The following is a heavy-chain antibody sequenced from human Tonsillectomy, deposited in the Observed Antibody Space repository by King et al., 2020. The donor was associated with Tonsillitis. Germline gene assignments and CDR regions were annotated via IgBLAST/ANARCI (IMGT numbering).Heavy chain of an antibody. CDR3: TSTTYYYDSSLDY. D-gene: IGHD3-22*01. J-gene: IGHJ4*02. CDR2: IKSKTDGGTT. V-gene: IGHV3-15*01. Sequence: VQLVESGGGLVNPGGSLRLSCAASGFTFSNAWMSWVRQAPGKGLEWVGRIKSKTDGGTTDYAAPVKGRFTISRDDSKNTLYLQMNSLKTEDTAVYYCTSTTYYYDSSLDYWGQGTLVTVSS. CDR1: GFTFSNAW.